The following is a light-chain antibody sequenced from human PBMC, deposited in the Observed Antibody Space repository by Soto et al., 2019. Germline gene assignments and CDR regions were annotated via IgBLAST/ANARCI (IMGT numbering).Light chain of an antibody. CDR3: QQYGSSPPVT. J-gene: IGKJ5*01. CDR1: QSVHTF. V-gene: IGKV3-20*01. Sequence: IVVTKSPVTLSLSPGEGASLSCRASQSVHTFLAWYQQKPGQAPRLLIYGASSRATGIPDRFSGSGSGTDFTLTISRLEPEDFAVYYCQQYGSSPPVTFGQGTRLDI. CDR2: GAS.